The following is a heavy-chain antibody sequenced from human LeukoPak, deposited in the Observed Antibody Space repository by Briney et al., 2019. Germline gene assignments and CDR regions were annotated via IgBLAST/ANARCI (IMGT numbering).Heavy chain of an antibody. CDR1: GFTFSSYA. V-gene: IGHV3-30-3*01. Sequence: GGSLRLSCAASGFTFSSYAMHWVRQAPGKGLEWVAVISYDGSNKYYADSVKGRFTISRDNSKNALYLQMNSLRAEDTAVYYCVRSVDSSGYYPYYFDYWGQGTLVTVSS. D-gene: IGHD3-22*01. CDR2: ISYDGSNK. CDR3: VRSVDSSGYYPYYFDY. J-gene: IGHJ4*02.